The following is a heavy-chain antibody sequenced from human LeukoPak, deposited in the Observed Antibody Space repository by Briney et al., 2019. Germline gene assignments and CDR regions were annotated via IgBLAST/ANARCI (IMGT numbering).Heavy chain of an antibody. J-gene: IGHJ6*04. Sequence: GGSLRLSCAASGFTFSSYWMSWVRQAPGKGLEWVANIKQDGSEKYYVDSVKGRFTISRDNAKNSLFLQMNSLRAEDTAVYFCVKSTRAVMAMMDVWGKGTTVTVSS. D-gene: IGHD3-16*01. CDR2: IKQDGSEK. CDR1: GFTFSSYW. CDR3: VKSTRAVMAMMDV. V-gene: IGHV3-7*01.